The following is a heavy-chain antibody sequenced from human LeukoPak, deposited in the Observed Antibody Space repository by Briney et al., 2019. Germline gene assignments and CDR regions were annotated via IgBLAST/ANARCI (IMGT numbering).Heavy chain of an antibody. CDR2: IYYSGST. V-gene: IGHV4-39*01. CDR3: ARQIAQRGYSYVDY. D-gene: IGHD5-18*01. Sequence: SETLSLTCTVSGGSISSSSYYWGWIRQPPGKGLEWNGSIYYSGSTYYNPSLKSRVTISVDTSKNQFSLKLSSVTAADTAVYYCARQIAQRGYSYVDYWGQGTLVTVSS. J-gene: IGHJ4*02. CDR1: GGSISSSSYY.